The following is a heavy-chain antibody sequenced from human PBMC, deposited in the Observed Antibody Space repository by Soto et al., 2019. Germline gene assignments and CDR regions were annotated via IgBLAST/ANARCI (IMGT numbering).Heavy chain of an antibody. V-gene: IGHV3-33*01. Sequence: PGGSLRLSCAASGFTFSSYGMHWVRQAPGKGLEWVAVIWYDGSNKYYADSVKGRFTISRDNSKNTLYLQMNSLRAEDTAVYYCARDGDYGASYGMDVWGQGTTVTVSS. D-gene: IGHD4-17*01. CDR1: GFTFSSYG. J-gene: IGHJ6*02. CDR2: IWYDGSNK. CDR3: ARDGDYGASYGMDV.